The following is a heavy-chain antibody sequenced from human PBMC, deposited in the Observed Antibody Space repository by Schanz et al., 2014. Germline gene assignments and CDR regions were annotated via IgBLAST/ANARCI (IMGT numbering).Heavy chain of an antibody. D-gene: IGHD6-13*01. V-gene: IGHV1-69*04. CDR2: IIPSLGLA. CDR3: ARDGVDAAAGGNY. J-gene: IGHJ4*02. CDR1: GYTFTSDS. Sequence: QVQLVQSGAEVKKPGASVKVSCKASGYTFTSDSMHWVRQAPGQGLEWMGRIIPSLGLAKYEQKFQGRVTITADKSTFTAYMDVSSLRSEDTAVYYCARDGVDAAAGGNYWGQGTLVTVSS.